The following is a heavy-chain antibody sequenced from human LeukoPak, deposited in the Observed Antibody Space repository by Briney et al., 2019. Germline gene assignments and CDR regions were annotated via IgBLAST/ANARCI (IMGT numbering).Heavy chain of an antibody. CDR2: ITTGGPNT. Sequence: GGSLRLSCTASGFTFSSYTMSWVRQAPGKGLKWVSTITTGGPNTYYADSVKGRFTVSRDDSKDTLYLQMNSLRAEDTAVYYCAKDGGLWVSAHWGDSWGRGTLVTVSS. V-gene: IGHV3-23*01. D-gene: IGHD7-27*01. J-gene: IGHJ4*02. CDR1: GFTFSSYT. CDR3: AKDGGLWVSAHWGDS.